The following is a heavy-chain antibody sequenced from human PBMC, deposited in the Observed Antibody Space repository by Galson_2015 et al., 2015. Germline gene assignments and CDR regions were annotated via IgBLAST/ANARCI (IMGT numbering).Heavy chain of an antibody. J-gene: IGHJ4*02. V-gene: IGHV4-39*01. CDR2: HSGST. Sequence: HSGSTYYNPSLKSRVTISVDTSKNQFSLKLSSVTAADTAVYYCARHHKAVGLSGWDFDYWGQGTLVTVSS. CDR3: ARHHKAVGLSGWDFDY. D-gene: IGHD6-19*01.